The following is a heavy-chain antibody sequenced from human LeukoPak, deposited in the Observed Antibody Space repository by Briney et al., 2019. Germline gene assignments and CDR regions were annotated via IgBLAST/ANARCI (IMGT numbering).Heavy chain of an antibody. CDR1: GGTFSSYA. Sequence: ASVKVSCKASGGTFSSYAISWVRQAPGQGLEWMGRIIPIFGTANYAQKFQGRVTITADKSTSTAYMELSSLRSEDTAVYYCARGEMLSYYDFWSGYYNWFDPWGQGTLVTVSS. CDR2: IIPIFGTA. V-gene: IGHV1-69*06. CDR3: ARGEMLSYYDFWSGYYNWFDP. J-gene: IGHJ5*02. D-gene: IGHD3-3*01.